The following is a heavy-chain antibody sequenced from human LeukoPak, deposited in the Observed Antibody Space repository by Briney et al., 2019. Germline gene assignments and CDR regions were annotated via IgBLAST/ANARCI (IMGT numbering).Heavy chain of an antibody. D-gene: IGHD1-26*01. CDR1: GGPLTSYY. CDR2: IYYSGSA. Sequence: SETLSLTCAVSGGPLTSYYWSWIRQPPGKGLEWIGYIYYSGSANYNPSLKSRVTISVDTSKNQFSLKLSSVTAADTAVYYCARDSSRGATQYWYFDLWGRGTLVTVSS. J-gene: IGHJ2*01. CDR3: ARDSSRGATQYWYFDL. V-gene: IGHV4-59*01.